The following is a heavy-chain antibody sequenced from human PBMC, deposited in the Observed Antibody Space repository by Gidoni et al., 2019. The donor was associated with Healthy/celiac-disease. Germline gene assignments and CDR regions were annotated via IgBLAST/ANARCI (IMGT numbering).Heavy chain of an antibody. Sequence: QVQLVQSGAEVQKPGASVKVSCKASGGTFSRYTLSWLRQAPGQGLEWMGRIIPILGIANYAQKFQGRVTITADKSTSTAYMELSSLRSEDTAVYYCARGTGLDYYYGMDVWGQGTTVTVSS. CDR1: GGTFSRYT. V-gene: IGHV1-69*02. CDR2: IIPILGIA. J-gene: IGHJ6*02. D-gene: IGHD1-1*01. CDR3: ARGTGLDYYYGMDV.